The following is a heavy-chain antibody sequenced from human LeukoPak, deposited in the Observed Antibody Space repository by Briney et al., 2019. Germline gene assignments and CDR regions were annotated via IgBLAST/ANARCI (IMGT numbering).Heavy chain of an antibody. CDR2: IGPSGDTV. CDR1: GFTFSDYY. D-gene: IGHD3-10*02. CDR3: AELGITMIGGV. V-gene: IGHV3-11*04. Sequence: PGGSLRLSCAASGFTFSDYYMSWIRQAPGKGLEWVSYIGPSGDTVFYADSVKGRFTISRDNAKNSLYLQMNSLRAEDTAVYYCAELGITMIGGVWGKGTTVTISS. J-gene: IGHJ6*04.